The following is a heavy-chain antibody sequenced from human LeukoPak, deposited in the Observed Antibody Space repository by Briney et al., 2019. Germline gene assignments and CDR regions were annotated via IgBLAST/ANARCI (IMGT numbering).Heavy chain of an antibody. CDR2: IYYSGST. D-gene: IGHD2-21*02. V-gene: IGHV4-59*01. CDR1: GGSISSYY. CDR3: ARGYCGGDCYLPAFDY. Sequence: SETLSLTCTVSGGSISSYYWSWIRQPPGKGLEWIGYIYYSGSTNYNPSLKSRVTISIDTSKNQFSLKLNSVTAADTAAYYCARGYCGGDCYLPAFDYWGQGTLVTVSS. J-gene: IGHJ4*02.